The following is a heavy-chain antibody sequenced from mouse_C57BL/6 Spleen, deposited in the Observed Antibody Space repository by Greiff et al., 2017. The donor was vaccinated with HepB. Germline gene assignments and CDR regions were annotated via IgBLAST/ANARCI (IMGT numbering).Heavy chain of an antibody. Sequence: EVQRVESGGGLVQPGGSMKLSCVASGFTFSNYWMNWVRQSPEKGLEWVAQIRLKSDNYATHYAESVKGRFTISRDDSKSSVYLQMNNLRAEDTGIYYCTKIYYDYDGGYYFDYWGQGTTLTVSS. CDR1: GFTFSNYW. J-gene: IGHJ2*01. D-gene: IGHD2-4*01. V-gene: IGHV6-3*01. CDR3: TKIYYDYDGGYYFDY. CDR2: IRLKSDNYAT.